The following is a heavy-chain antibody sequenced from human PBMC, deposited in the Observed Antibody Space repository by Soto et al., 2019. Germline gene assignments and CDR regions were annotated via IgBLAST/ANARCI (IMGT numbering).Heavy chain of an antibody. D-gene: IGHD3-10*01. CDR1: GYTFTSYY. CDR2: INPSGGST. Sequence: QVQLVQSGAEVKKPGASVKVSCKASGYTFTSYYMHWVRQAPGQGLEWMGIINPSGGSTSYAQKFQGRVTMTRDTSTSTVYMELSSLRSEDTAVYYCARDPSGWFEELIIDYWGQGTLVTVSS. J-gene: IGHJ4*02. V-gene: IGHV1-46*03. CDR3: ARDPSGWFEELIIDY.